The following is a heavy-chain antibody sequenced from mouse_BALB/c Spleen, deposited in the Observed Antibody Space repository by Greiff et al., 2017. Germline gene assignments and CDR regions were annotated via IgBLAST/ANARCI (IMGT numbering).Heavy chain of an antibody. CDR1: GDSITSGY. Sequence: VQLQQSGPSLVKPSQTLSLTCSVTGDSITSGYWNWIRKFPGNKLEYMGYISYSGSTYYNPSLKSRISITRDTSKNQYYLQLNSVTTEDTATYYCARYGYGNYGGYFDYWGQGTTLTVSS. J-gene: IGHJ2*01. CDR3: ARYGYGNYGGYFDY. CDR2: ISYSGST. V-gene: IGHV3-8*02. D-gene: IGHD2-1*01.